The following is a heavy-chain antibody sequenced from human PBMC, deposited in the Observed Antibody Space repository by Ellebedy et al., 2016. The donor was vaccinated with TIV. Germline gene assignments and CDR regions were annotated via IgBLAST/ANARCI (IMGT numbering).Heavy chain of an antibody. CDR2: IYYSGST. CDR3: ARTDILTATMDV. J-gene: IGHJ6*02. Sequence: SETLSLTCTVSGGSISSSSYYWGWIRQPPGKGLEWIGYIYYSGSTNYNPSLKSRVTISVDTSKNQFSLKLSSVTAADTAVYYCARTDILTATMDVWGQGTTVTVSS. CDR1: GGSISSSSYY. D-gene: IGHD3-9*01. V-gene: IGHV4-61*05.